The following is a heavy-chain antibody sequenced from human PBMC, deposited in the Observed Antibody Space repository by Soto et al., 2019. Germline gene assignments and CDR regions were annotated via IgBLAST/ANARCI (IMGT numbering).Heavy chain of an antibody. Sequence: ASVKVSCKASGGTFSSYAISWVRQAPGQGLEWMGGIIPIFGTANYAQKFQGRVTITADESTSTAYMELSSLRSEDTAVYYCARAVQKEYYYDSSGYRFDYWGQGTLVTVS. CDR1: GGTFSSYA. V-gene: IGHV1-69*13. J-gene: IGHJ4*02. D-gene: IGHD3-22*01. CDR3: ARAVQKEYYYDSSGYRFDY. CDR2: IIPIFGTA.